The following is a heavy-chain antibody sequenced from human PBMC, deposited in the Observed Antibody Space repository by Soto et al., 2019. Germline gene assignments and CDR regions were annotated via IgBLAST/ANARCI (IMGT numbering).Heavy chain of an antibody. V-gene: IGHV5-51*01. Sequence: LGESLKISCKGSGYSFTSYWIGWVRQMPGKGLEWMGIIYPGDSDTRYSPSFQGQVTISADKSITTAYLQWSSLKASDTAMYYCARHREQWLVHSWFDPWGQGTLVTVSS. D-gene: IGHD6-19*01. J-gene: IGHJ5*02. CDR3: ARHREQWLVHSWFDP. CDR2: IYPGDSDT. CDR1: GYSFTSYW.